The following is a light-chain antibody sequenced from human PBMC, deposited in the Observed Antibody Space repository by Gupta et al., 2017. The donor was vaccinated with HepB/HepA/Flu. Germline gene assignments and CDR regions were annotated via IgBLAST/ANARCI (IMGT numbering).Light chain of an antibody. CDR1: SSDVGSYNL. V-gene: IGLV2-23*02. Sequence: QSALTQPASVSGSPGQSITISCTGTSSDVGSYNLVSWYQQHPGKVPKLIIYEVSKRPSGVSNRFSGSKSGNTASLTISGLQAEDEADYHCCSYAGSDTYGFGTGTKVTVL. J-gene: IGLJ1*01. CDR2: EVS. CDR3: CSYAGSDTYG.